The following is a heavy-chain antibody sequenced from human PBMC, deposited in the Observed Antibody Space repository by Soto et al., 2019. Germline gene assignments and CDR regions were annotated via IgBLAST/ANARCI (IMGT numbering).Heavy chain of an antibody. Sequence: EVQLLESGGGLVQPGGSLRLSCAASGFTFSTYAMSWVRQAPGKGLEWVSTITTSGGNTYYADSVQGRFTISRDNSKNTLYMQMNILRAEDTAVYYCAGRYCTNGVCYTNYYYYIDVWCKGTTVTVSS. J-gene: IGHJ6*03. D-gene: IGHD2-8*01. CDR3: AGRYCTNGVCYTNYYYYIDV. CDR1: GFTFSTYA. V-gene: IGHV3-23*01. CDR2: ITTSGGNT.